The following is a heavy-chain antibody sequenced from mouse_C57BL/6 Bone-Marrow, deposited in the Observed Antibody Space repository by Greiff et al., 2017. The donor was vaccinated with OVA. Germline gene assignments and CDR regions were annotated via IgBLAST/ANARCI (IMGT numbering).Heavy chain of an antibody. Sequence: EVQLQASGGGLVKPGGSLKLSCAASGFTFRSYALSWVRQTPEKRLEWVATISDGGSYTYYPDNVKGRFTISRDNAKNNLYLQMSHLKSEDTAMYYCARDPYDYDYWGQGTTLTVSS. J-gene: IGHJ2*01. CDR2: ISDGGSYT. V-gene: IGHV5-4*01. CDR3: ARDPYDYDY. CDR1: GFTFRSYA. D-gene: IGHD2-4*01.